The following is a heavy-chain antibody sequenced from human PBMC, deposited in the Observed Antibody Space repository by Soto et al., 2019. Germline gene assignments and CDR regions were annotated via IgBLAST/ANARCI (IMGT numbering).Heavy chain of an antibody. J-gene: IGHJ5*02. V-gene: IGHV1-3*01. D-gene: IGHD3-22*01. CDR1: GYTFTSYA. Sequence: AASVKVSCKASGYTFTSYAMHWVRQAPGQRLEWMGWINAGDGNTKYSQKFQGRVTITRDTSASTAYMELSSLRSEDTAVYYCAREGYYYDSSGYYFSWFDPWGQGTLVTAPQ. CDR2: INAGDGNT. CDR3: AREGYYYDSSGYYFSWFDP.